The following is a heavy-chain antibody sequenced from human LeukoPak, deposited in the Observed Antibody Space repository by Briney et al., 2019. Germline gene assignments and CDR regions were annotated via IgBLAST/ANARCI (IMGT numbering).Heavy chain of an antibody. J-gene: IGHJ5*02. V-gene: IGHV4-59*01. CDR1: CGSISSYY. CDR2: IYYCERT. D-gene: IGHD3-22*01. CDR3: ATSYYGSSPNWFDP. Sequence: PSETLAHICSGSCGSISSYYWSWIRPPPGKGLEWDGYIYYCERTHYNPSLKSRDTISQDPSQNQPSLKLTSVTDADTAVYYCATSYYGSSPNWFDPWGQGTLVSVSS.